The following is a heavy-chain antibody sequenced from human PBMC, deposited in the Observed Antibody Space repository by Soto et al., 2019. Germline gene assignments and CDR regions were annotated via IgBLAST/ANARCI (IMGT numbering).Heavy chain of an antibody. CDR3: ARKGYYYDSSGPNAFDI. V-gene: IGHV3-53*01. CDR2: IYSGGST. Sequence: PGGSLRLSCAASGFTVSSNYMSWVRQAPGKGLEWVSVIYSGGSTYYADSVKGRFTISRDNSKNTLYLQMNSLRAEDTAVYYCARKGYYYDSSGPNAFDIWGQGTMVTVSS. J-gene: IGHJ3*02. D-gene: IGHD3-22*01. CDR1: GFTVSSNY.